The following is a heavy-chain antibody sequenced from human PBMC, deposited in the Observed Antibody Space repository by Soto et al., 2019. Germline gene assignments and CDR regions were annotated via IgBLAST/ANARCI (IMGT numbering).Heavy chain of an antibody. CDR1: GFTFDEHS. D-gene: IGHD5-12*01. CDR3: SKGRPRYSGLDTDFDA. V-gene: IGHV3-9*01. Sequence: EVRLVESGGGFVQPGRSLRLSCTVSGFTFDEHSMHWVRQAPGKGLEWVSGINYNGGRVAYVDSVRGRFTIARDNANNSLFLQMNSLRPEDTGLSFCSKGRPRYSGLDTDFDAWGQGTPVTVSS. CDR2: INYNGGRV. J-gene: IGHJ4*02.